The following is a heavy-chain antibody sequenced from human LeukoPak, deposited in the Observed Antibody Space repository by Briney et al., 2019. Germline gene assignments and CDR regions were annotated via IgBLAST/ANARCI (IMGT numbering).Heavy chain of an antibody. CDR1: GGSISSYY. CDR3: ARGYYDSSGYYYFDY. J-gene: IGHJ4*02. D-gene: IGHD3-22*01. Sequence: PSETLSLTCTVSGGSISSYYWSWIRQPPGKGLEWIGYIYYSGSTNYNPSLKSRVIISVDTSKNQFSLKLSSVTAADTAVYYCARGYYDSSGYYYFDYWGQGALVTVSS. V-gene: IGHV4-59*01. CDR2: IYYSGST.